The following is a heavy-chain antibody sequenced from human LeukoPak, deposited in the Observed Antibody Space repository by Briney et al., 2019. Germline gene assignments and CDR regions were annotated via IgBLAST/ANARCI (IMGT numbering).Heavy chain of an antibody. CDR1: GASISSGDYL. J-gene: IGHJ4*02. CDR3: ARQGGYDSSGLVDY. V-gene: IGHV4-30-4*01. CDR2: IYYSGST. Sequence: SETLSLTCTVSGASISSGDYLWSWIRQPPGMSLEWNGNIYYSGSTNYNASLKSRVTISIDTSKNQFSLKLSSVTAADTAVYYCARQGGYDSSGLVDYWGQGTLVTVSP. D-gene: IGHD3-22*01.